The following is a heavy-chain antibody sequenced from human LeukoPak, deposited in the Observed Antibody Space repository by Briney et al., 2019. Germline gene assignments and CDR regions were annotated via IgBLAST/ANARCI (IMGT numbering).Heavy chain of an antibody. J-gene: IGHJ3*01. V-gene: IGHV3-30*02. Sequence: GGSLRLSCAASGFTFSSYGMHWVRQAPGRGLEWVAFIHYDGSNKYYADSVKGRFTISRDNSKNTVHLEMNSLRAEDTALYYCVKDSFILEGGVGSDDGFAVWGQGTMVTVSS. D-gene: IGHD3-3*01. CDR2: IHYDGSNK. CDR3: VKDSFILEGGVGSDDGFAV. CDR1: GFTFSSYG.